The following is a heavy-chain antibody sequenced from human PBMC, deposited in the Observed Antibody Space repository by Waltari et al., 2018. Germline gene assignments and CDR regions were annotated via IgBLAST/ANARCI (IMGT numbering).Heavy chain of an antibody. J-gene: IGHJ6*02. CDR1: GYTFTSYD. V-gene: IGHV1-8*01. Sequence: QVQLVQSGAEVKKPGASVKVSCKASGYTFTSYDINWVRQATGQGLEWMGWMNPNSGNTGYAQKFQGRVTMTRNTSISTAYMELSSLRSEDTAVYYCARELLWFGEDLDYGMDVWGQGTTVTVSS. D-gene: IGHD3-10*01. CDR3: ARELLWFGEDLDYGMDV. CDR2: MNPNSGNT.